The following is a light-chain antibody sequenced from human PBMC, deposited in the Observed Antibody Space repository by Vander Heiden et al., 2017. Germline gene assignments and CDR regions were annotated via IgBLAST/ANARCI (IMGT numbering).Light chain of an antibody. Sequence: AIRMTQSPSSLSASVGDRVAITCRASKDIGDELSWYQQRPGKAPNLLIYGTSVLHAGVPSRFSGRGSGTDFTLTISSLQPEDSGLYYCLQDDEYPFTFGPGTKVEI. CDR2: GTS. CDR1: KDIGDE. CDR3: LQDDEYPFT. J-gene: IGKJ3*01. V-gene: IGKV1-6*01.